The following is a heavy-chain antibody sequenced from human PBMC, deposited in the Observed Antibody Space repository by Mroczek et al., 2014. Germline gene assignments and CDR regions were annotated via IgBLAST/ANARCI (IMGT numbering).Heavy chain of an antibody. J-gene: IGHJ5*02. CDR1: GYTFTSYD. CDR2: MNPNSGNT. CDR3: ARGRYCSSTSCRPNWFDP. V-gene: IGHV1-8*01. Sequence: QVQLVQSGAEVKKPGASVKVSCKASGYTFTSYDINWVRQATGQGLEWMGWMNPNSGNTGYAQKFQGRVTMTRNTSISTAYMELSSLRSEDTAVYYCARGRYCSSTSCRPNWFDPWGQGTLVTVSS. D-gene: IGHD2-2*01.